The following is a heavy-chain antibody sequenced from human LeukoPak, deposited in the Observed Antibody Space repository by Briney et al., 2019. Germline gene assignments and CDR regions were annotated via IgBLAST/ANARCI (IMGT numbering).Heavy chain of an antibody. CDR2: IYSGGIT. D-gene: IGHD5-18*01. CDR1: GFTVSSHY. CDR3: ARERGYSYGSVDYYYGMDV. Sequence: GGSLRLSCAASGFTVSSHYMSWVRQAPGKGLEWVSVIYSGGITYYADSVKGRFTISRDNSKNTLYLQMNSLRAEDTAVYYCARERGYSYGSVDYYYGMDVWGQGTTVTVSS. J-gene: IGHJ6*02. V-gene: IGHV3-66*01.